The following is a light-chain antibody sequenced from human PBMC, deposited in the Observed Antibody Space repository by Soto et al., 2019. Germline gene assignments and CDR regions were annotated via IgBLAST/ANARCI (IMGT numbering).Light chain of an antibody. Sequence: DIQMTQSPSSLTTSVGDRVTITCRASQSISDFLNWYQQKPGRAPQLLIYAASRLQSGVPSRFSGSGSGTDFTLTISSLQPEDFATYYCQHSYNTPWTFGQGTKVEI. J-gene: IGKJ1*01. CDR3: QHSYNTPWT. CDR2: AAS. V-gene: IGKV1-39*01. CDR1: QSISDF.